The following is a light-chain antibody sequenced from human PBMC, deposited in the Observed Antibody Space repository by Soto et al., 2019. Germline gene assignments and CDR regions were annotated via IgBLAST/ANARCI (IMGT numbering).Light chain of an antibody. J-gene: IGKJ1*01. CDR3: QHYNSYSEA. Sequence: DIPMTQSPSTLSGSVGDRVTITCRASQTISSWLAWYQQKPGKAPKLLIYKASTLKIGVPSRFSGSGSGTEFTLTISSLQPDDFATYYCQHYNSYSEAFGQGNKVEL. CDR1: QTISSW. CDR2: KAS. V-gene: IGKV1-5*03.